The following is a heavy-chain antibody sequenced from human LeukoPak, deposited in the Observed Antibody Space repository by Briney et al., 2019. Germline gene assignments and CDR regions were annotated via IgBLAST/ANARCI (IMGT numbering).Heavy chain of an antibody. V-gene: IGHV1-2*02. Sequence: ASVKVSCKASGYTFTGYYIHWVRQAPGQGLEWMGWINPNSGGTNYAQKFQGRVTMTRDTSISTACMELSRLRSDDTAVYYCARAWEAVWFDPWGQGTLVTVSS. D-gene: IGHD1-26*01. CDR1: GYTFTGYY. CDR2: INPNSGGT. CDR3: ARAWEAVWFDP. J-gene: IGHJ5*02.